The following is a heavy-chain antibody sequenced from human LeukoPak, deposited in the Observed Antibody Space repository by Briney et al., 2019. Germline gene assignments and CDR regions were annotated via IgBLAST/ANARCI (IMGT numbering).Heavy chain of an antibody. J-gene: IGHJ1*01. CDR2: IYYSGST. CDR1: GGSISSSSYY. V-gene: IGHV4-39*07. Sequence: PSETLSLTCTVSGGSISSSSYYWGWIRQPPGKGLEWIGSIYYSGSTYYNPSLKSRVTISVDTSKNQFSLKLSSVTAADTAVYYCAGRLDYYDSSGYTAEYFQHWGQGTLVTVSS. CDR3: AGRLDYYDSSGYTAEYFQH. D-gene: IGHD3-22*01.